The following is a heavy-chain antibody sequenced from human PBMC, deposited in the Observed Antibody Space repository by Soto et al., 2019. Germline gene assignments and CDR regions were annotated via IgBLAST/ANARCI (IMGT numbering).Heavy chain of an antibody. Sequence: PCCCMGICSASCGFRFSSYGMHLVLQTPGKGLEWVAHIWYDGNNKYYGDSVKGRFTISRDNSKNTLYLQMNSLRAEDTAVYYSAREGYYLNWFDPWGQGTLVTVSS. V-gene: IGHV3-33*01. D-gene: IGHD3-10*01. J-gene: IGHJ5*02. CDR1: GFRFSSYG. CDR2: IWYDGNNK. CDR3: AREGYYLNWFDP.